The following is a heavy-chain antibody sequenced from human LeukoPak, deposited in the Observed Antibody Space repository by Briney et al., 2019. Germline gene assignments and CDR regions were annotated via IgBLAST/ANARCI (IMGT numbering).Heavy chain of an antibody. CDR3: AKGYSSSWDYYYYYGMDV. V-gene: IGHV3-30*18. D-gene: IGHD6-13*01. CDR1: GFTFGSYG. J-gene: IGHJ6*02. Sequence: GGSLRLSCAASGFTFGSYGMHWVRQAPGKGLEWVAVISYDGSNKYYADSVKGRFTISRDNSKNTLYLQMNSLRAEDTAVYYCAKGYSSSWDYYYYYGMDVWGQGTTVTVSS. CDR2: ISYDGSNK.